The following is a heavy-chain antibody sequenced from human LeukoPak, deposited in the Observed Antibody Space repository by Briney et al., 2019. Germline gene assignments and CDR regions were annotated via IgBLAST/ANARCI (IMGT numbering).Heavy chain of an antibody. Sequence: ASVKVSCKASGYTFTSYGISWVRQAPGQGLEWMGWISAYNGNTNYAQKLQGRVTMTTDTSTSTAYMELRSLRSDDTAVYYCARGNYDILTGYLYYDYWGQGTLVSVSS. CDR2: ISAYNGNT. D-gene: IGHD3-9*01. CDR1: GYTFTSYG. CDR3: ARGNYDILTGYLYYDY. J-gene: IGHJ4*02. V-gene: IGHV1-18*01.